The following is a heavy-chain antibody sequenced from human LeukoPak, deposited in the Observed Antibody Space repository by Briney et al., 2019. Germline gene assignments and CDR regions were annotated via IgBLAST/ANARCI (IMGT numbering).Heavy chain of an antibody. J-gene: IGHJ6*02. CDR2: ISGSGGST. V-gene: IGHV3-23*01. CDR3: ARDAGGYYYYGMDV. Sequence: GGSLRLSCAASGFTFSSYAMSWVRQAPGKGLEWVSAISGSGGSTYYADSVKGRFTISRDNSKNTLYLQMNSLRAEDTAVYYCARDAGGYYYYGMDVWGQGTTVTVSS. CDR1: GFTFSSYA. D-gene: IGHD3-16*01.